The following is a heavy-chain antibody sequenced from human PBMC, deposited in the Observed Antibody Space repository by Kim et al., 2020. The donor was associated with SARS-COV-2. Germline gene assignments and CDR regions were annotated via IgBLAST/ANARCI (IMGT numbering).Heavy chain of an antibody. J-gene: IGHJ5*02. CDR1: GDSISTSYY. CDR2: IYYSGST. CDR3: ARTGWTVWFDP. D-gene: IGHD6-19*01. V-gene: IGHV4-38-2*02. Sequence: SETLSLTCSVSGDSISTSYYWGWIRQPPGKGLEWIGSIYYSGSTYYNPSLKSRVTMSVDTSRNQFSLKLDSVTAADTAVYFCARTGWTVWFDPWGQGTLV.